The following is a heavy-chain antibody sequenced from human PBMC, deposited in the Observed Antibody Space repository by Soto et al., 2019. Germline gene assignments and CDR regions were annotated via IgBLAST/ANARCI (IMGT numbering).Heavy chain of an antibody. CDR2: IIPIFGTV. D-gene: IGHD5-12*01. J-gene: IGHJ2*01. CDR3: ARGNHRWRQLWYFDL. Sequence: QVQLVQSGAEVKKPASSVKVSCKASGGTFSNYPISWVRQAPGQGLEWMGGIIPIFGTVNYAQKFQGRVTITADESTSTAYMELSSLRYEDTAVYYCARGNHRWRQLWYFDLWGRGTLVTVSS. CDR1: GGTFSNYP. V-gene: IGHV1-69*12.